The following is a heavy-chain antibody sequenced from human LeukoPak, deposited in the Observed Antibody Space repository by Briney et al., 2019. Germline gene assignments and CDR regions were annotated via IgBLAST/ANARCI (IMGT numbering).Heavy chain of an antibody. CDR1: GYSFTSYD. CDR2: INPNSGNT. CDR3: ARDGFGSSSSLDY. V-gene: IGHV1-8*01. Sequence: GASVKVSCKASGYSFTSYDLNWVRQATGQGLEWMGWINPNSGNTGYAQKFQGRVTITADESTSTAYMELSSLRSEDTAVYYCARDGFGSSSSLDYWGQGTLVTVSS. D-gene: IGHD6-13*01. J-gene: IGHJ4*02.